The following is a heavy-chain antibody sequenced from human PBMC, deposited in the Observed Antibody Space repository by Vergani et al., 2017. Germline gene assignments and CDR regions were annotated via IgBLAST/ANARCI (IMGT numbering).Heavy chain of an antibody. CDR1: GFSLSRFW. J-gene: IGHJ4*02. D-gene: IGHD6-19*01. V-gene: IGHV3-7*03. CDR2: ISPDGSAT. Sequence: EVQLVESGGGLVQPGGSLRLSCAASGFSLSRFWMSWVRQAPEKGLEWVAHISPDGSATSYVDSVKGRFTISRDDSKNTAYLQMNSLKTEDTAVYYCTTNAIAVAGTIDYWGQGTLVTVSS. CDR3: TTNAIAVAGTIDY.